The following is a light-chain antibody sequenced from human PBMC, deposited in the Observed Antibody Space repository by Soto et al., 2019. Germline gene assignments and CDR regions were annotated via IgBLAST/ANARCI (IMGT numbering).Light chain of an antibody. Sequence: QSVLIQPPSVSGSPGQSVTISCTGTSSDVGSYDYVSWYQQHPGTVPKPMIYNVNTQPSGVPDRFSGSKSGNTASMTISGLHAEDEADYYCSSYTSSSTLRVFGGGTQLTVL. CDR2: NVN. CDR1: SSDVGSYDY. V-gene: IGLV2-18*02. J-gene: IGLJ3*02. CDR3: SSYTSSSTLRV.